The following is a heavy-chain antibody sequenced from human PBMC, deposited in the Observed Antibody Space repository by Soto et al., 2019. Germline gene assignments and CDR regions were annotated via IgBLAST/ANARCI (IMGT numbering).Heavy chain of an antibody. Sequence: PSETLSLTCTVSGGSISSYYWSWIRQPAGKGLEWIGRIYTSGSTNYNPSLKSRVTMSVDTSKNQFSLKLSSGTAADTAVYYCARDPQLWSRARLYYYYGMDVWGQGTTVTVSS. V-gene: IGHV4-4*07. CDR1: GGSISSYY. J-gene: IGHJ6*02. CDR2: IYTSGST. D-gene: IGHD5-18*01. CDR3: ARDPQLWSRARLYYYYGMDV.